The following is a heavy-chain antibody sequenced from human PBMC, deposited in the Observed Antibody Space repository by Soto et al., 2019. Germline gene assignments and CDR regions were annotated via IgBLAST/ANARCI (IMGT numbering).Heavy chain of an antibody. J-gene: IGHJ4*02. CDR2: FNPILSFS. CDR3: ATRFRSRSRTFDY. V-gene: IGHV1-69*02. Sequence: QVQLVQSGAEVKKPGSSVKVSCKASGDTFNFYTINWVRQAPGLGLEWMGRFNPILSFSNSALKFQGRVTLTADKSTSTAYMVLCSLRSEDAAIRYCATRFRSRSRTFDYWGQGALATVSS. CDR1: GDTFNFYT. D-gene: IGHD3-10*01.